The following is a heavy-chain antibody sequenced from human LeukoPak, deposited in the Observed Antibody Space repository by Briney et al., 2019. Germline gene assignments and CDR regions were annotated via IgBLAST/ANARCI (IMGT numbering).Heavy chain of an antibody. D-gene: IGHD3-10*01. J-gene: IGHJ4*02. Sequence: PSETLSLTCAVYGGSFSGYYWSWIRQPPGKGLEWIGEINHSGSTNYNPSLKSRVTISVDTSKNQFSLKLSSVTAADTAVYYCARHRGNYYGSGSYYTRPFDYWGQGTLVTVSS. CDR3: ARHRGNYYGSGSYYTRPFDY. CDR1: GGSFSGYY. CDR2: INHSGST. V-gene: IGHV4-34*01.